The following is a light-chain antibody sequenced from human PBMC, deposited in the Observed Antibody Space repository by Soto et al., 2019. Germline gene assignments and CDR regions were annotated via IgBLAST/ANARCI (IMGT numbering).Light chain of an antibody. J-gene: IGKJ1*01. CDR1: QSISSW. Sequence: EIQKTQSPFPLSASVRDRVTITCRASQSISSWLAWYQQKPGKAPKLLIYDASSLESGVPSRFSGSGSGTEFTLTISSLQPDDFATYYCQQYNSYPWTFGQGTKV. CDR3: QQYNSYPWT. V-gene: IGKV1-5*01. CDR2: DAS.